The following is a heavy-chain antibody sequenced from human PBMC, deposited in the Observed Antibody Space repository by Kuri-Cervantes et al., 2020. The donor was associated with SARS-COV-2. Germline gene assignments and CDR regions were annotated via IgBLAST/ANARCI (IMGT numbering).Heavy chain of an antibody. D-gene: IGHD2-2*01. CDR3: ARDHHASLCSSTSCYAGGYYYYGMDV. Sequence: GESLKISCAAPGFTFSSYGMHWVRQAPGKGLEWVAVISYDGSNKYYADSVKGRFTISRDNSKNTLYLQMNSLRAEDTAVYYCARDHHASLCSSTSCYAGGYYYYGMDVWGQGTTVTVSS. CDR1: GFTFSSYG. V-gene: IGHV3-30*19. J-gene: IGHJ6*02. CDR2: ISYDGSNK.